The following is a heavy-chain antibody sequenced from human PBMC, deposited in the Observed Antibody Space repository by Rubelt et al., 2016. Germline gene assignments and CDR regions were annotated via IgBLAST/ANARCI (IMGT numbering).Heavy chain of an antibody. CDR2: INHSGNT. V-gene: IGHV4-34*02. J-gene: IGHJ4*02. Sequence: QVRLQQWGAGLLKPSETLSLTCAVYGGSFNDHYWSWIRQPPGKGLAWIGEINHSGNTNYNPSLKNRVTMSVDTSKSQFSLRRTSVTAADTAVYYCARVPTTVTTYEPHDYWGRGTLVTVSS. CDR1: GGSFNDHY. CDR3: ARVPTTVTTYEPHDY. D-gene: IGHD4-11*01.